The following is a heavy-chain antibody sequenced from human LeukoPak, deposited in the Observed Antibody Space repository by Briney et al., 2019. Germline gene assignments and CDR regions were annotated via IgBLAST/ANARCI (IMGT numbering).Heavy chain of an antibody. CDR3: ARDRYDFWSGYDDWFDP. D-gene: IGHD3-3*01. Sequence: GGSLRLSCAASGFTFSSYSMNWVRQAPGKGLEWVSYISSSSSTIYYADSVKGRFTISRDNAKNSLYLQMNSLRDEDTAVYYCARDRYDFWSGYDDWFDPWGQGTLVTVSS. CDR2: ISSSSSTI. J-gene: IGHJ5*02. V-gene: IGHV3-48*02. CDR1: GFTFSSYS.